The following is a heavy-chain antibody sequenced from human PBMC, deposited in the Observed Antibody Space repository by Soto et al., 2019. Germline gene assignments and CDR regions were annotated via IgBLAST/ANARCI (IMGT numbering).Heavy chain of an antibody. Sequence: PVGSLRLSCASSGFTLSMSAVNWVRQAPGKGLEWVSYISDSGDRTYYADSVKGRFTISRDRSKNTVSLQMDSLRAKDTAVYYCAKDRGIIVKAGDAFDVWGQGTKVTVSS. CDR2: ISDSGDRT. J-gene: IGHJ3*01. V-gene: IGHV3-23*01. CDR3: AKDRGIIVKAGDAFDV. CDR1: GFTLSMSA. D-gene: IGHD3-16*02.